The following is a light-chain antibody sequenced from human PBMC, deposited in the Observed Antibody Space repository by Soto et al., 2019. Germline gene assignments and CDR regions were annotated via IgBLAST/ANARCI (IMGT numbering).Light chain of an antibody. CDR2: VVS. V-gene: IGLV2-14*01. CDR3: SLYTSSDTPYV. CDR1: SSDFGAYDY. Sequence: QSVLTQPASVSGSPGQSITISCTGTSSDFGAYDYVSWFQQLPDKAPKLIISVVSNRPSGVSNRFSGSKSGNTASLTISGLQAEDEADYYCSLYTSSDTPYVFGTGTKLTVL. J-gene: IGLJ1*01.